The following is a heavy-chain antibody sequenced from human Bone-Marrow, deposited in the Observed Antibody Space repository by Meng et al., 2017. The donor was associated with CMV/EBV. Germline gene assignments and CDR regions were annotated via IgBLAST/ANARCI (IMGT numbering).Heavy chain of an antibody. Sequence: SVKVSCKASGGTFSSYAISWVRQAPGQGLEWMGGISPIFGTANYAQKFQGRVTITTDESTSTAYMELSSLRSEDTAVYYCARSECGGDCYFDYWGQGTLVTVSS. CDR3: ARSECGGDCYFDY. D-gene: IGHD2-21*01. CDR2: ISPIFGTA. CDR1: GGTFSSYA. J-gene: IGHJ4*02. V-gene: IGHV1-69*05.